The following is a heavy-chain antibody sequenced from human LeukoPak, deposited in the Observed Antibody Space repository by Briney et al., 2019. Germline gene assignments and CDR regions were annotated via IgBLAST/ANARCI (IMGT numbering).Heavy chain of an antibody. Sequence: GASVKVSCKASGGTFSSYAISWVRQAPGQGLEWMGRIIPILGIANYAQKFQGRVTITADKSTSTAYMELSSLRSEDTDVYYCARDSSSGYADYWGQGTLVTVYS. J-gene: IGHJ4*02. V-gene: IGHV1-69*04. D-gene: IGHD2-15*01. CDR2: IIPILGIA. CDR1: GGTFSSYA. CDR3: ARDSSSGYADY.